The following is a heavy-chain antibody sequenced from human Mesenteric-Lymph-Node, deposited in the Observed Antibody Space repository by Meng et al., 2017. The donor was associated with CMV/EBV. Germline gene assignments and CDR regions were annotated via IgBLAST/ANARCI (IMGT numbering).Heavy chain of an antibody. CDR3: ARVRVGATSDLDY. Sequence: GSLRLSCTVSGGSISSFYWSWIRRPPGKGLEWIGYIYYNGNTNYNPSFKSRVTISVDTSKNQFSLRLSSVTAADTAVYYCARVRVGATSDLDYWGQGTLVTVSS. D-gene: IGHD1-26*01. CDR1: GGSISSFY. J-gene: IGHJ4*02. CDR2: IYYNGNT. V-gene: IGHV4-59*12.